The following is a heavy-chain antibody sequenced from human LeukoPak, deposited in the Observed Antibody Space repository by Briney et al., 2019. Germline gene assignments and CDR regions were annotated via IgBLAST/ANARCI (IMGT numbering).Heavy chain of an antibody. CDR2: ISYDGSNK. V-gene: IGHV3-30*18. J-gene: IGHJ3*02. CDR1: GFTFSSYG. D-gene: IGHD2-15*01. Sequence: GGSLRLSCAASGFTFSSYGMHWVRQAPGKGLEWVAVISYDGSNKYYADSVKGRFTISRDNSKNTLYLQMNSLRAEDTAVYYCAKARLVVKGDAFDIWGQGTMVTVSS. CDR3: AKARLVVKGDAFDI.